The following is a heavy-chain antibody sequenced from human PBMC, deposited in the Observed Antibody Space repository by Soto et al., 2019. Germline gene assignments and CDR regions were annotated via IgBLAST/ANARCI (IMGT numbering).Heavy chain of an antibody. J-gene: IGHJ4*02. CDR1: GFTLSSYS. V-gene: IGHV3-30-3*01. Sequence: QVQLVESGGGVVQPGRSLRLSCAASGFTLSSYSMHWVRQAPGKGLEWVAFISYDGSNKYYTDSVKGRFTNSRDNSKNTLYLQMNSLRAEDTGVYYCAREGEDTSSSPIDFWGQGTLVTVSS. D-gene: IGHD6-6*01. CDR3: AREGEDTSSSPIDF. CDR2: ISYDGSNK.